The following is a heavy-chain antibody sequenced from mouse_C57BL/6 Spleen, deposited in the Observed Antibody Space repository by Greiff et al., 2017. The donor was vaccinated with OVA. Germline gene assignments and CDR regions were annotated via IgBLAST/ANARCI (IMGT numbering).Heavy chain of an antibody. CDR3: AREVYYAMDY. CDR2: IYPSDSET. Sequence: QVQLKQPGAELVRPGSSVKLSCKASGYTFTSYWMDWVKQRPGQGLEWIGNIYPSDSETHYNQKFKDKATLTVDKSSSTAYMQLSSLTSEDSAVYYCAREVYYAMDYWGQGTSVTVSS. CDR1: GYTFTSYW. V-gene: IGHV1-61*01. J-gene: IGHJ4*01.